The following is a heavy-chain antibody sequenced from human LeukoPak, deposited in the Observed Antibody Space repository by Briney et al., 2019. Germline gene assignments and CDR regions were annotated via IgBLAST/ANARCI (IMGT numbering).Heavy chain of an antibody. D-gene: IGHD4-17*01. Sequence: GGSLRLSCAASGFTFSDYYMSWIRQAPGKGLEWVSYISSSGSTICYADSVKGRFTISRDNAKNSLYLQMNSLRAEDTAVYYCARDSPTHPTVTTGGFNYWGQGTLVTVSS. CDR1: GFTFSDYY. CDR2: ISSSGSTI. V-gene: IGHV3-11*04. CDR3: ARDSPTHPTVTTGGFNY. J-gene: IGHJ4*02.